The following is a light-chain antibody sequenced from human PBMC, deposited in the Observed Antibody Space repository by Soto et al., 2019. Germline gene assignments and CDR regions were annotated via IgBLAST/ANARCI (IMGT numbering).Light chain of an antibody. Sequence: EIVVTQSPANLSLSPGDRATLSCRASQSVSSYLAWYQQKPGQAPRLLIYDASNRATGIPARFSGSGSGTDFTLTISSLEPEDFAVYYCQQRTNWSSVTFGGGTKVDIK. V-gene: IGKV3-11*01. CDR2: DAS. J-gene: IGKJ4*01. CDR1: QSVSSY. CDR3: QQRTNWSSVT.